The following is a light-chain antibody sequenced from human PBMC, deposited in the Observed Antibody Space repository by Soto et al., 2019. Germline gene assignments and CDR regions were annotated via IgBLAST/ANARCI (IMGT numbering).Light chain of an antibody. J-gene: IGLJ2*01. CDR3: QTWGTAIHDVV. CDR1: SGHSNYA. CDR2: LNSDGSH. Sequence: QPVLTQSPSASASLGASVKLTCTLSSGHSNYAIAWHQQQPEKGPRYLMKLNSDGSHSKGDGIPDRFSGCSSGTERHLTISSLQSEDEADYYCQTWGTAIHDVVFGGGTKLTVL. V-gene: IGLV4-69*01.